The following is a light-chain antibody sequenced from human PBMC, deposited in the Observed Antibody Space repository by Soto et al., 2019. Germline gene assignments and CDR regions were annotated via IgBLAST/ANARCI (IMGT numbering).Light chain of an antibody. CDR1: HSVSSYY. CDR3: QQYNTYFALS. CDR2: GAS. Sequence: EIVLTQSPGTLSLSPGERAALSCRASHSVSSYYLAWYQKKPGQAPRLLISGASSRATGIPDRFSGSGSGTDFTLTISGLQPEDFASYYCQQYNTYFALSFGGGTRVDVK. V-gene: IGKV3-20*01. J-gene: IGKJ4*01.